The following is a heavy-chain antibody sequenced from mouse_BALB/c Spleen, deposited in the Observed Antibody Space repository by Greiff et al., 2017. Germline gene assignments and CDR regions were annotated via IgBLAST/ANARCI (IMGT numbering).Heavy chain of an antibody. D-gene: IGHD2-3*01. CDR1: GFSLTSYG. V-gene: IGHV2-3*01. Sequence: VQQVESGPGLVAPSQSLSITCTVSGFSLTSYGVSWVRQPPGKGLEWLGVIWGDGSTNYHSALISRLSISKDNSTSQVFLKLTSLQPADTATYYYAKEYYDGDGGGYAMDYWGQGTSVTVSS. CDR2: IWGDGST. CDR3: AKEYYDGDGGGYAMDY. J-gene: IGHJ4*01.